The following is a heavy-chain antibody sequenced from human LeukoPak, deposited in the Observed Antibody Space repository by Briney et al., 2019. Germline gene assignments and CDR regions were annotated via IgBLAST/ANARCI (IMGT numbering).Heavy chain of an antibody. J-gene: IGHJ5*02. CDR3: ARDGELEPYNWFDP. V-gene: IGHV1-24*01. D-gene: IGHD1-1*01. CDR2: FDPEDGET. Sequence: GASVKVSCKVSGYTLTELSMHWVRQAPGKGLEWMGGFDPEDGETIYAQKFQGRVTMTRDTSTSTVYMELSSLRSEDTAVYYCARDGELEPYNWFDPWGQGTLVTVSS. CDR1: GYTLTELS.